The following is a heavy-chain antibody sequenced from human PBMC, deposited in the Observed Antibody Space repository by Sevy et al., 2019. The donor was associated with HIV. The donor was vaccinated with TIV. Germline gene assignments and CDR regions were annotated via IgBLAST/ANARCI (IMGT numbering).Heavy chain of an antibody. CDR3: ASPGGYRYGSLLDY. D-gene: IGHD5-18*01. V-gene: IGHV1-2*02. CDR1: GYTFTGYF. J-gene: IGHJ4*02. Sequence: ASVKVSCKASGYTFTGYFIHWVRQAPGQGLEWMGWINPNSGDTNYAQKFQGRVTVTRDTSINTDYMELSRLGSDDTAVYYCASPGGYRYGSLLDYWGQGTLVTVSS. CDR2: INPNSGDT.